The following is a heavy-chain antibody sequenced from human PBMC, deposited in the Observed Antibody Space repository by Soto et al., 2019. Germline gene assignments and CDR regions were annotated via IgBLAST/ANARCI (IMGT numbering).Heavy chain of an antibody. CDR1: GFTFSSYG. D-gene: IGHD6-19*01. V-gene: IGHV3-30*18. CDR2: ISYDGSNK. J-gene: IGHJ4*02. Sequence: QVQLVESGGGVVQPGRSLRLSCAASGFTFSSYGMHWVRQAPGKGLEWVAVISYDGSNKYYADSVKGRFTISRDNSKNTRYLQMNSLRAEDTAVYYCAKDHSSGWYYFDYWGQGTLVTVSS. CDR3: AKDHSSGWYYFDY.